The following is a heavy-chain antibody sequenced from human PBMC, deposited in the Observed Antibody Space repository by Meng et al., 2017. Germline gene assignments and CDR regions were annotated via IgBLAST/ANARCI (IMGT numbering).Heavy chain of an antibody. Sequence: VQPQEAGHGRVKPSGPLFLPCAVSGGSISSSNWWSWVRQPPGKGLEWIGEIYHSGSTNYNPSLKSRVTISVDKSKNQFSLKLSSVTAADTAVYYCARGRYSSGWDRFDYWGQGTLVTVSS. CDR2: IYHSGST. V-gene: IGHV4-4*02. D-gene: IGHD6-19*01. J-gene: IGHJ4*02. CDR3: ARGRYSSGWDRFDY. CDR1: GGSISSSNW.